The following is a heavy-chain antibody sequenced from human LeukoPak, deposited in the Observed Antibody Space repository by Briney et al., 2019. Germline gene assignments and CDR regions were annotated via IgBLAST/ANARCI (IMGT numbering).Heavy chain of an antibody. CDR2: INPNSGGT. V-gene: IGHV1-2*02. D-gene: IGHD2-2*01. CDR3: ASGYCSSTSCYFFDY. Sequence: ASVKVSCKASGYTFTGYYMHWVRRAPGQGLEWMGWINPNSGGTNYAQKFQGRVTMTRDTSISTAYMELSRLRSDDTAVYYCASGYCSSTSCYFFDYWGQGTLVTVSS. J-gene: IGHJ4*02. CDR1: GYTFTGYY.